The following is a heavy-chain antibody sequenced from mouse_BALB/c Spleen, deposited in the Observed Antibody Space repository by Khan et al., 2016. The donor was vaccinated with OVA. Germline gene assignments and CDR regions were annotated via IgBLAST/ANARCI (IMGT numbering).Heavy chain of an antibody. D-gene: IGHD2-13*01. Sequence: QMQLEESGAELMKPGASVKISCKATGDTFSSYWIEWVKQRPGHGLEWIGEILPGIGTNYNEKFKGKATFTADTSSNNVYMQLSSLTSEYSAIYYCAGDRRFAYWGQGTLVTVSA. CDR2: ILPGIGT. CDR1: GDTFSSYW. V-gene: IGHV1-9*01. CDR3: AGDRRFAY. J-gene: IGHJ3*01.